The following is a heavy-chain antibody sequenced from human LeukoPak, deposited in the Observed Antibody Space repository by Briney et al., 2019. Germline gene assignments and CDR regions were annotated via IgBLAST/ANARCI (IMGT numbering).Heavy chain of an antibody. CDR1: GGSISSYY. Sequence: SETLSLTCTVSGGSISSYYWSWIRQPAGKGLEWIGRIYTSGSTNYNPSLKSRVTMSVDTSKSQFSLKLSSVTAADTAVYYCARGMTTVTSYYYYYGMDVWGQGTTVTVSS. CDR3: ARGMTTVTSYYYYYGMDV. D-gene: IGHD4-17*01. CDR2: IYTSGST. V-gene: IGHV4-4*07. J-gene: IGHJ6*02.